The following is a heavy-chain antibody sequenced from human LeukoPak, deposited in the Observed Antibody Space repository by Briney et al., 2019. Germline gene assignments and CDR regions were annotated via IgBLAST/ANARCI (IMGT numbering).Heavy chain of an antibody. V-gene: IGHV1-69*13. Sequence: ASVKVSCKASGGTFSSYAISGVRQAPGQGLEWMGGIIPIFGTANYAQKFQGRVTITADESTGTAYMELSSLRSEDTAVYYCARGVVGDDAFDIWGQGTMVTVSS. CDR1: GGTFSSYA. CDR3: ARGVVGDDAFDI. CDR2: IIPIFGTA. D-gene: IGHD2-2*01. J-gene: IGHJ3*02.